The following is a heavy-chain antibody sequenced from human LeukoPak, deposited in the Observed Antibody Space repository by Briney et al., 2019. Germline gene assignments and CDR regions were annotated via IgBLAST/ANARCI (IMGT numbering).Heavy chain of an antibody. CDR1: GFTFSSYD. Sequence: GGSLRLSCAASGFTFSSYDMHWVRQATGKGLEWVSAIGTAGDTNYPGSVKGRFTISRENAKNSLYLQMNSLRAGDTAVYYCASRAASGAFDIWGQGTMVTVSS. V-gene: IGHV3-13*01. CDR3: ASRAASGAFDI. J-gene: IGHJ3*02. CDR2: IGTAGDT.